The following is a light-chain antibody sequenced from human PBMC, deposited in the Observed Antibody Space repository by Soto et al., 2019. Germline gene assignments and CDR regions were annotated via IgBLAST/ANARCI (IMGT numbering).Light chain of an antibody. Sequence: QSALTQPAFVSGSPGQSITISCTGTSSDVGGYNYVSWYQQHPGKAPKLIIYEVSNRPSGVSNRFSGSKSGNTASLTISGPQAEDEADYYCNSYTSKSTGVFGTGTKLTVL. CDR2: EVS. V-gene: IGLV2-14*01. CDR1: SSDVGGYNY. J-gene: IGLJ1*01. CDR3: NSYTSKSTGV.